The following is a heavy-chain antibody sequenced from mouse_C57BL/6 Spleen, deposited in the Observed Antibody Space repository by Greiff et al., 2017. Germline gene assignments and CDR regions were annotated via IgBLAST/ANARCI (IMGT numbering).Heavy chain of an antibody. V-gene: IGHV1-64*01. D-gene: IGHD1-1*01. CDR2: IHPNSGST. CDR1: GYTFTSYW. Sequence: VQLQQPGAELVKPGASVKLSCKASGYTFTSYWMHWVKQRPGQGLEWIGMIHPNSGSTNYNEKFKSKATLTVDKSSSTAYMQLSSLTSEDSAVYYCARSGSSVYAMDYWGQGTSVTVSS. J-gene: IGHJ4*01. CDR3: ARSGSSVYAMDY.